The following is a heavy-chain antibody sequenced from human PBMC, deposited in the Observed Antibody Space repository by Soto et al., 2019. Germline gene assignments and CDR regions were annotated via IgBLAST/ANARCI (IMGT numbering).Heavy chain of an antibody. D-gene: IGHD3-3*01. Sequence: GGSLRLSCAASGFTFSSYSMNWVRQAPGKGLEWVSSISSSSSYIYHADSVKGRFTISRDNAKNSLYLQMNSLRAEDTAVYYCARDRSYDFGSGYHGGSHGFDPWGQGTLVT. CDR2: ISSSSSYI. CDR1: GFTFSSYS. J-gene: IGHJ5*02. V-gene: IGHV3-21*01. CDR3: ARDRSYDFGSGYHGGSHGFDP.